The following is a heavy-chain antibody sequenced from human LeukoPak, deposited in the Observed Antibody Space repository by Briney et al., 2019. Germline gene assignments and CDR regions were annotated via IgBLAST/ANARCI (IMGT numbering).Heavy chain of an antibody. V-gene: IGHV3-30-3*01. CDR2: ISLDRVTT. CDR3: ARALVDY. Sequence: GGSLRLSCVASGFTFSRYTMHWVRQTPGKGLEWVAVISLDRVTTFYADSVKGRFTISRDNSKNTLYLRMNSLRAEDTAVYYCARALVDYWGQGTLVTVSS. D-gene: IGHD3-16*01. CDR1: GFTFSRYT. J-gene: IGHJ4*02.